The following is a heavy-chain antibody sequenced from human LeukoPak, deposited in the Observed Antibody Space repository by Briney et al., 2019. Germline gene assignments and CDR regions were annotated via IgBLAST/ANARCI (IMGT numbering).Heavy chain of an antibody. J-gene: IGHJ2*01. V-gene: IGHV4-61*02. Sequence: SQTLSLTCTVSGGSISSGSYYWSWIRQPAGKGLEWIGRIYTSGSTNYNPSFKSRVTISVDTSKNQFSLKLSSVTAADTAVYYCAREGSLVRGSGRYWYFDLWGRGTLVTVSS. CDR2: IYTSGST. D-gene: IGHD3-10*01. CDR3: AREGSLVRGSGRYWYFDL. CDR1: GGSISSGSYY.